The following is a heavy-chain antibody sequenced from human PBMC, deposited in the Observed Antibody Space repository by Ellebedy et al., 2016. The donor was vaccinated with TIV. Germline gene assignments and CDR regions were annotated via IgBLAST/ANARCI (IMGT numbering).Heavy chain of an antibody. Sequence: ASVKVSCKVSGYTFSELFKTWVRQTPGKGLEWMGGFDPADGKIVYAEEFQGRVTMTEDTSADTAYMELRSLTSDDTAVYYCTAHHRPPLRAEYYYALDFWGQGTTVIVSS. J-gene: IGHJ6*02. V-gene: IGHV1-24*01. CDR3: TAHHRPPLRAEYYYALDF. CDR1: GYTFSELF. CDR2: FDPADGKI.